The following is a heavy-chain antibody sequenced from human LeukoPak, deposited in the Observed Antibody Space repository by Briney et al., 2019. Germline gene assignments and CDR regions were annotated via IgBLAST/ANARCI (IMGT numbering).Heavy chain of an antibody. Sequence: GGSLRLSCAASGFTFSSYGMHWVRQAPGKGLEWVAVIWYDGSNKYYADSVKGRFTISRDNSKNTLYLQMNSLRAEDTAVYYCARGIAAAGYFDYWGQGTLVTDSS. V-gene: IGHV3-33*01. J-gene: IGHJ4*02. CDR2: IWYDGSNK. CDR1: GFTFSSYG. D-gene: IGHD6-13*01. CDR3: ARGIAAAGYFDY.